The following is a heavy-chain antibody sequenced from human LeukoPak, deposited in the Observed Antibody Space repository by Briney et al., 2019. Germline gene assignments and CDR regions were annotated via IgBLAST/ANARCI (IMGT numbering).Heavy chain of an antibody. Sequence: GRSLRLSCAASGFTFSVFAMHWVRQAPGKGLEWVAGLSYDGNNEYNADSVKGRFTISRDNSKNTLYLEMNSLRTEDTAVYYCARDQYYDRRNVDYWGQGTLVTVSS. CDR2: LSYDGNNE. D-gene: IGHD3-22*01. V-gene: IGHV3-30-3*01. J-gene: IGHJ4*02. CDR1: GFTFSVFA. CDR3: ARDQYYDRRNVDY.